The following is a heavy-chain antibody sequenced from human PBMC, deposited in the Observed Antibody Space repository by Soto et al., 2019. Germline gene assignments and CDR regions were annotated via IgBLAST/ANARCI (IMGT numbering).Heavy chain of an antibody. J-gene: IGHJ6*02. CDR3: AREWQSSFCSTTTCYFYGMDV. D-gene: IGHD2-2*01. Sequence: GWSLRLSCAASGFGFRHYFMSWMRQAPGKGLEWVSYIGPYGNSKYYADSVKGRFTISRDDAKESLYLDMNDLRVEDTAVYYCAREWQSSFCSTTTCYFYGMDVRGQGTTVTVSS. CDR2: IGPYGNSK. V-gene: IGHV3-11*01. CDR1: GFGFRHYF.